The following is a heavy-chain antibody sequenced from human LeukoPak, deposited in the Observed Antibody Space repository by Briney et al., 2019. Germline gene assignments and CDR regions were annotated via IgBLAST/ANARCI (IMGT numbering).Heavy chain of an antibody. CDR1: GGSFSGYY. CDR2: INHSGST. Sequence: PSETLSLTCAVYGGSFSGYYWSWIRPPPGKGLEWIGEINHSGSTNYNPSLKSRVTISVDTSKNQFSLKLSSVTAADTAVYYCAREMVAAQFDPWGQGTLVTVSS. V-gene: IGHV4-34*01. D-gene: IGHD6-6*01. CDR3: AREMVAAQFDP. J-gene: IGHJ5*02.